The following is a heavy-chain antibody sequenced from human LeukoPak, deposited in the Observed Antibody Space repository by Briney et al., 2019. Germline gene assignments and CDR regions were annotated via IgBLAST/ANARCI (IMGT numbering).Heavy chain of an antibody. J-gene: IGHJ6*03. Sequence: SETLSLTCTVSGGSISSYYWSWIRQPPGKGLEWIGYVYTSGSTNYNPSLKSRVTISVDTSKNQFSLKLSSVTAADTAVYYCARHAARWGYYYHYYMDVWGKGTTVTVSS. D-gene: IGHD3-16*01. CDR2: VYTSGST. CDR1: GGSISSYY. CDR3: ARHAARWGYYYHYYMDV. V-gene: IGHV4-4*09.